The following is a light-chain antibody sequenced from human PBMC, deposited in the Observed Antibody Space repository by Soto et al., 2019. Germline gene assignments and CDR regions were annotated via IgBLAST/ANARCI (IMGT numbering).Light chain of an antibody. J-gene: IGKJ1*01. CDR3: QKYNNAPWT. V-gene: IGKV1-27*01. CDR2: GVS. CDR1: QGSNKY. Sequence: DIQMTQSPSSLSASVGDTVTITCRASQGSNKYLAWYQQKSGQVPKLLIYGVSTLQSGVPSRFSGSGSGTDFTLTISSLQPEDVATYYCQKYNNAPWTFGQGTKVEIK.